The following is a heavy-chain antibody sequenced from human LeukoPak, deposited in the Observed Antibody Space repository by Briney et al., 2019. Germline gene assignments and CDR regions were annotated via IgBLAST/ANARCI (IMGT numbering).Heavy chain of an antibody. CDR2: IYTSGST. CDR1: GGSIDSGSYY. Sequence: SSQTLSLTCTVSGGSIDSGSYYWSWIRQPAGKELEWIGRIYTSGSTNYNPSLESRVTISVDTSKNQFSLKLSSVTAADTAVYYCARPAGYGDYPDYWGQGTLVTVSS. CDR3: ARPAGYGDYPDY. V-gene: IGHV4-61*02. D-gene: IGHD4-17*01. J-gene: IGHJ4*02.